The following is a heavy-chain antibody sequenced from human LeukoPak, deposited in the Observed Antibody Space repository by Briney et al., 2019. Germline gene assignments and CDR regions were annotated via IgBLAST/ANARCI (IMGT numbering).Heavy chain of an antibody. J-gene: IGHJ6*03. CDR3: AREVREGSRWHDYYYYMDV. CDR1: GYTFTGYY. D-gene: IGHD6-13*01. Sequence: ASVKVSCKASGYTFTGYYMHWVRQAPGQGLEWMGWINPNSGGTNYAQKFQGRVTMTRDTSISTAYMGLSRLRSDDTAVYYCAREVREGSRWHDYYYYMDVWGKGTTVTVSS. V-gene: IGHV1-2*02. CDR2: INPNSGGT.